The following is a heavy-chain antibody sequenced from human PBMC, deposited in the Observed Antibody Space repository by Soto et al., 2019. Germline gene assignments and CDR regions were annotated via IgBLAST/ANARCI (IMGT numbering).Heavy chain of an antibody. CDR3: ARDLFWSGPWTARSLVY. J-gene: IGHJ4*02. Sequence: PSETLSLTCAVSGVSISSTNWWTWVRQPPGKGLEWIGEISHSGSTHYNPSLRSRLTISLDKSNNQFSLKLTSVTAADTALYYCARDLFWSGPWTARSLVYWGQGTLVTVS. V-gene: IGHV4-4*02. CDR2: ISHSGST. D-gene: IGHD3-3*01. CDR1: GVSISSTNW.